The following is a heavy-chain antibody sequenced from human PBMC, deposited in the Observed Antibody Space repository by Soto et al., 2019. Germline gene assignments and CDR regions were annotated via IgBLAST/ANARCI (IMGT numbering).Heavy chain of an antibody. CDR2: ISGSGRST. CDR1: GFTFSSYA. Sequence: GGSLRLSCAASGFTFSSYAMSWVRQAPGKGLEWVSAISGSGRSTYYADSVKGRFTISRDNSKNTLYLQMNSLRAEDTAVYYCAKDVVAVTRRYFDYWGQGTLVTVSS. D-gene: IGHD4-17*01. CDR3: AKDVVAVTRRYFDY. J-gene: IGHJ4*02. V-gene: IGHV3-23*01.